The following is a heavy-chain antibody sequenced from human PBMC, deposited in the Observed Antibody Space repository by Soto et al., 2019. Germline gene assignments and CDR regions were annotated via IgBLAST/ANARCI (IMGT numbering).Heavy chain of an antibody. J-gene: IGHJ3*02. D-gene: IGHD3-10*01. Sequence: SVTMSVTCTVSGGSISSGGYCWSWIRQHPGKGLEWIGYIYYSGSTNYNPSLKSRVTISVDTSKNQFSLKLSSVTAADTAVYYCARVWGGAFDIWGQGTMVTVSS. CDR1: GGSISSGGYC. V-gene: IGHV4-61*08. CDR2: IYYSGST. CDR3: ARVWGGAFDI.